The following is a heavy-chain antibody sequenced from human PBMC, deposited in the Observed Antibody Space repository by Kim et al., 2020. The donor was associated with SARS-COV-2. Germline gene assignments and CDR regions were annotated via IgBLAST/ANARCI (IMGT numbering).Heavy chain of an antibody. CDR1: GYNFSTYW. Sequence: GESLKISCKSFGYNFSTYWIAWVRQMPGTGLEWLGIIYGSDSDIRYNPSLQDQVTVSADKSISTAYLQWSSLKASDTAVYYCARHTGSGSYHGALDIWGQ. J-gene: IGHJ3*02. CDR2: IYGSDSDI. CDR3: ARHTGSGSYHGALDI. D-gene: IGHD3-10*01. V-gene: IGHV5-51*01.